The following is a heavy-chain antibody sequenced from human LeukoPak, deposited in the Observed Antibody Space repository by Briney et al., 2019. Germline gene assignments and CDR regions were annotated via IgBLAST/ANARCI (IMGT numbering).Heavy chain of an antibody. J-gene: IGHJ6*03. Sequence: GGSLRLSCAASGFTFSQYWMSWVRQAPGKGLEWVANIKHDESDKQYGSEKNDMDPVKGRFTISTENAKNSLYMQRNSLLAEGAAVYLCARSGGGVDSVDFYMDVWGKGTTVTVSS. D-gene: IGHD2-8*02. CDR2: IKHDESDKQYGSEK. CDR3: ARSGGGVDSVDFYMDV. CDR1: GFTFSQYW. V-gene: IGHV3-7*01.